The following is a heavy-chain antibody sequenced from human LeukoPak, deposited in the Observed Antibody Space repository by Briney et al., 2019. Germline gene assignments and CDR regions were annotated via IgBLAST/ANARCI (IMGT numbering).Heavy chain of an antibody. D-gene: IGHD1-20*01. Sequence: GGSLRLSCAASGFTFSDHFMDWVRQAPGKGLEWGGRIRKKPNSYTTEYAASVKGRFTFSRDDSKNSLYLQMNSLETEDTAVYYCARVSAITGATDALDFWGQGTMVTVSS. CDR2: IRKKPNSYTT. CDR3: ARVSAITGATDALDF. V-gene: IGHV3-72*01. J-gene: IGHJ3*01. CDR1: GFTFSDHF.